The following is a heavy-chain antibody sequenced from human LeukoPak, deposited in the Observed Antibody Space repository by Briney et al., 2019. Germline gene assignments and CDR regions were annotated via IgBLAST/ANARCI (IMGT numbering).Heavy chain of an antibody. V-gene: IGHV4-59*01. J-gene: IGHJ6*03. D-gene: IGHD2-8*01. Sequence: SETLSLTCTVSGGSISRYYWSWIRQPPGKGLEWVGYIYYSGGTNYNPSLKSRVTISVDTSKNQFSLKLSSVTAADTAVYYCARALKDCTNGVCYTFGYYYYYMDVWGKGTTVTVSS. CDR3: ARALKDCTNGVCYTFGYYYYYMDV. CDR1: GGSISRYY. CDR2: IYYSGGT.